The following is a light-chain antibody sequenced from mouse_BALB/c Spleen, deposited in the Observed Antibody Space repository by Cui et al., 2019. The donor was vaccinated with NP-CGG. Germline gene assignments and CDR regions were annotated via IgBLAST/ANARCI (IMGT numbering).Light chain of an antibody. CDR3: ALWYSNHWV. CDR1: IGAVTTSNY. Sequence: QSLVTLDSALTTSPGETVTLTCRSSIGAVTTSNYANWVQEKPDHLFTGLIGGTNNRAPGVPARFSGSLIGDKAALTITGAQTEDEAIYFCALWYSNHWVFGGGTKLTVL. CDR2: GTN. V-gene: IGLV1*01. J-gene: IGLJ1*01.